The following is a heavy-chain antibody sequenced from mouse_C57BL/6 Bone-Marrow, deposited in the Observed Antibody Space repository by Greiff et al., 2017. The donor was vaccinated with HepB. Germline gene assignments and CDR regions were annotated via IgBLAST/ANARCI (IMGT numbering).Heavy chain of an antibody. CDR2: IDPSDSET. V-gene: IGHV1-52*01. CDR1: GYTFTSYW. Sequence: QVQLQQPGAELVRPGSSVKLSCKASGYTFTSYWMHWVKQRPIQGLEWIGNIDPSDSETHYNQKFKDKATLTVDKSYSTAYMQLSSLTSEDSAVYYCARSFYGYAMDYWGQGTSVTVSS. CDR3: ARSFYGYAMDY. D-gene: IGHD1-1*01. J-gene: IGHJ4*01.